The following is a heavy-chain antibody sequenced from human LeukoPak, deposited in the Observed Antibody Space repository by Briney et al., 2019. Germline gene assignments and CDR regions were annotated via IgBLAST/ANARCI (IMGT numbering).Heavy chain of an antibody. Sequence: GGSLRLSCAASGFTFSSYSMNWVRQAPGKGLEWVSSITRTSIYIHYADSLKGRFTISRDNAKNSLYLQMNSLRAEDTAVYYCAELGITMIGGVWGKGTTVTISS. J-gene: IGHJ6*04. D-gene: IGHD3-10*02. CDR1: GFTFSSYS. CDR3: AELGITMIGGV. CDR2: ITRTSIYI. V-gene: IGHV3-21*01.